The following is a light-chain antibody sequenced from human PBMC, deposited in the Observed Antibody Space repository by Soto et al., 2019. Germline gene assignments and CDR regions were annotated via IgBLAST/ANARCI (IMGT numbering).Light chain of an antibody. J-gene: IGKJ1*01. Sequence: IVLKHTPSTLSVTTPNFPPVSFRASQSVSRKLVWYQQKPGQAPRLLIYGASTRATGIPERFSGSGSGTEFTLTISSLQSEDFAVYYCQQYTNWPWKFGQVGKVDI. CDR1: QSVSRK. CDR3: QQYTNWPWK. V-gene: IGKV3D-15*01. CDR2: GAS.